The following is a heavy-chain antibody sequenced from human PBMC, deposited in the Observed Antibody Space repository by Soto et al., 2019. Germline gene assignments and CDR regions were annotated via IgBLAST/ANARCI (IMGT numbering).Heavy chain of an antibody. CDR2: IYYSGST. D-gene: IGHD3-3*01. CDR1: GGSISSYY. Sequence: PSETLSLTCTVSGGSISSYYWSWIRQPPGKGLEWIGYIYYSGSTNYNPSLKSRVTISVDTSKNQFSLKLSSVTAADTAVYYCARGLPQTEYYDFWSGYYNGIPFDYWGQGTLVTVSS. J-gene: IGHJ4*02. CDR3: ARGLPQTEYYDFWSGYYNGIPFDY. V-gene: IGHV4-59*01.